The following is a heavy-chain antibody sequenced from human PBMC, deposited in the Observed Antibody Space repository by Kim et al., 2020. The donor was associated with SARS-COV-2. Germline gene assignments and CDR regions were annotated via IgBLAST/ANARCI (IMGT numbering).Heavy chain of an antibody. J-gene: IGHJ4*02. CDR1: GGSVSSGSYQ. D-gene: IGHD1-1*01. CDR3: ARLGGTMWY. CDR2: IYSSGST. Sequence: SETLSLTCSVSGGSVSSGSYQWSWIRQSAGKGLEFIGCIYSSGSTNYNPSLESRVTISIDTSKNQFSLMVNSVSAADTAVYYCARLGGTMWYWGPGTLVTVSS. V-gene: IGHV4-61*02.